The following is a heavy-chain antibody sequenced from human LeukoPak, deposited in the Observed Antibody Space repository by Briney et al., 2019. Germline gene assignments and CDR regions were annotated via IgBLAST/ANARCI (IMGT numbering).Heavy chain of an antibody. D-gene: IGHD6-6*01. J-gene: IGHJ4*02. Sequence: SETLSLTCNVSGASISTYYWSWIRQPPGKGLEWIGYIYYSGSTNYNPSLKSRVTISVDTSKKQFSLKLSSVTAADTAVYYCARGYSSSSGRPDYWGQGTLVTVSS. CDR3: ARGYSSSSGRPDY. V-gene: IGHV4-59*08. CDR1: GASISTYY. CDR2: IYYSGST.